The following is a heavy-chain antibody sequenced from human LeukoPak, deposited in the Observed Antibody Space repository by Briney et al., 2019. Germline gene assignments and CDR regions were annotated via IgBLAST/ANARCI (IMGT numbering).Heavy chain of an antibody. V-gene: IGHV5-51*01. CDR3: ARQGDNSGYHEYNWFDP. Sequence: GESLNISCKGSGYSFTSYWIGWVRQMPGKGLEWMGIIYPGDSDTRYSPSFQGQVTISVDKSISTAYLQWSSLKASDTAMYYCARQGDNSGYHEYNWFDPWGQGTLVTVSS. J-gene: IGHJ5*02. CDR2: IYPGDSDT. CDR1: GYSFTSYW. D-gene: IGHD3-22*01.